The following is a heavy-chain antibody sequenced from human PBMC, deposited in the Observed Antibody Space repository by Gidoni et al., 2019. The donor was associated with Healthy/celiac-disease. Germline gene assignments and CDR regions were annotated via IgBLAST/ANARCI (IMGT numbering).Heavy chain of an antibody. CDR2: FSAYNGNT. V-gene: IGHV1-18*01. J-gene: IGHJ4*02. CDR1: GYTFTSYG. CDR3: ARRPRNFNDYDSGVVY. D-gene: IGHD4-17*01. Sequence: QVQLVQSGAEVKKPGASVKVSCKASGYTFTSYGISWVRQAPGQGLEWMGWFSAYNGNTNYAQKLQGRVTMTTDTSTSTAYMELRSLRSDDTAVYYCARRPRNFNDYDSGVVYWGQGTLVTVSS.